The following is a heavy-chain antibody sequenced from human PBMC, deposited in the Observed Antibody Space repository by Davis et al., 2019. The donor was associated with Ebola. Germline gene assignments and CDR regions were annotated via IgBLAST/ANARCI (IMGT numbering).Heavy chain of an antibody. J-gene: IGHJ4*03. CDR2: INAGNGKT. D-gene: IGHD1-1*01. CDR3: ARVRWGDNSFDY. Sequence: SVPVPRLASFYTFIRYAPHCVRHPSGLRLVWMGRINAGNGKTKYPQKLQGRVTITRDTSASTAYMELISLRSEDTSVYYCARVRWGDNSFDYSGNRTLVTVSS. V-gene: IGHV1-3*01. CDR1: FYTFIRYA.